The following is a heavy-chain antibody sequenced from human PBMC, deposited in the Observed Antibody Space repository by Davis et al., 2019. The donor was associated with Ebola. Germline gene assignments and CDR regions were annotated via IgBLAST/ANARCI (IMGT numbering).Heavy chain of an antibody. V-gene: IGHV4-38-2*02. J-gene: IGHJ4*02. D-gene: IGHD6-13*01. CDR3: ARQIVSNSWYSFYFDY. CDR2: IDHSGST. Sequence: MPSETLSLTCTVSNYSIKSGYYWGWIRQTPEKGLEWIASIDHSGSTIYNPSLKSRVTMSVDTSKNQFSLKLSSVTAADTAVYFCARQIVSNSWYSFYFDYWGQGTLVTVSS. CDR1: NYSIKSGYY.